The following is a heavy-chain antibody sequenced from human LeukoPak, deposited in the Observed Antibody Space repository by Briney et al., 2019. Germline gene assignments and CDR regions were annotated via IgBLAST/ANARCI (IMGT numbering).Heavy chain of an antibody. CDR1: GFTFSSYA. CDR3: ARDRIAAAGTFDY. V-gene: IGHV3-30*04. J-gene: IGHJ4*02. D-gene: IGHD6-13*01. Sequence: GGSLGLSCAASGFTFSSYAMHWVRQAPGKGLEWVAVISYDGSNKYYADSVKGRFTISRDNSKKTVYLQMNSLRAEDTAVYYCARDRIAAAGTFDYWGQGTLVTVSS. CDR2: ISYDGSNK.